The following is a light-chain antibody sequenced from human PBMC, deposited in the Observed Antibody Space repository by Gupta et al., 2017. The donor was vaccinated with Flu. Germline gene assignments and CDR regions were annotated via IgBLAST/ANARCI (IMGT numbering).Light chain of an antibody. CDR2: EVN. V-gene: IGLV2-23*02. J-gene: IGLJ2*01. CDR3: CLYVNQNNSV. CDR1: NSDVGRYNL. Sequence: SITIFCTGTNSDVGRYNLVSWYQQHLDQVPILLSDEVNYRPAGVALRCAGSKSGTTALLTISGLQAEDEAYYYCCLYVNQNNSVFGGGTKVTVL.